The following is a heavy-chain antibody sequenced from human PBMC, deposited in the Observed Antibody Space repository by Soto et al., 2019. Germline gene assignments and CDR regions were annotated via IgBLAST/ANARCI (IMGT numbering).Heavy chain of an antibody. CDR3: AKGKANTVFGVDTLFDY. V-gene: IGHV3-23*01. D-gene: IGHD3-3*01. CDR1: GFTFSGYA. Sequence: PGGPLRSSFPASGFTFSGYAMTWVRQLPGKGLEWVSTISGNGGYTYYSDSVRGRFTISRDNSKKTLYLQMDSLRADDTAVFYCAKGKANTVFGVDTLFDYWGQGTQVTVSS. CDR2: ISGNGGYT. J-gene: IGHJ4*02.